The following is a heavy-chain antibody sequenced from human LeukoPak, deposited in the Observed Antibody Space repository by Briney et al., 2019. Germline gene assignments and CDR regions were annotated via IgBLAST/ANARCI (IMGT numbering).Heavy chain of an antibody. V-gene: IGHV3-30*02. Sequence: GGSLRLSCAASGFTFSSYGMHWVRQAPGKGLEWVAFIRYDGSNKHYADSVKGRFTISRDNSKNTLYLQMNSLRAEDTAVYYCAKDGLDSGGNLVDYWGQGTLVTVSS. CDR1: GFTFSSYG. CDR3: AKDGLDSGGNLVDY. J-gene: IGHJ4*02. D-gene: IGHD2-15*01. CDR2: IRYDGSNK.